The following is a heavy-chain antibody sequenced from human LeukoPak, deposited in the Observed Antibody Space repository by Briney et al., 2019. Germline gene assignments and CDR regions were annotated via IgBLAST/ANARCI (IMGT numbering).Heavy chain of an antibody. V-gene: IGHV4-59*08. CDR3: ARHEYWFDP. J-gene: IGHJ5*02. CDR2: IYYSGST. CDR1: GGSISSYY. Sequence: SETLSLACTVSGGSISSYYWSWIRQPPGKGLEWIGYIYYSGSTNYNPSLKSRVTISVDTSKNQFSLKLSSVTAADTAVYYCARHEYWFDPWGQGTLVTVSS.